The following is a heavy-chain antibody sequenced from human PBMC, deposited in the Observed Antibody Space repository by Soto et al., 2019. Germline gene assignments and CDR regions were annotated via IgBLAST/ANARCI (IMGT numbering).Heavy chain of an antibody. CDR2: IWSDGSSK. V-gene: IGHV3-33*01. J-gene: IGHJ5*02. D-gene: IGHD1-26*01. CDR1: GFTFSNYA. CDR3: ARDQTGSYPYNWFDP. Sequence: QVQLVESGGGVVQPGRSLSLSCAASGFTFSNYAIHWVRQAPGKGVGWVSVIWSDGSSKYYTDSVKGRFPISRDNSRNTVHLQMNSLRAEDTAVYYCARDQTGSYPYNWFDPWGQGTLVTVSS.